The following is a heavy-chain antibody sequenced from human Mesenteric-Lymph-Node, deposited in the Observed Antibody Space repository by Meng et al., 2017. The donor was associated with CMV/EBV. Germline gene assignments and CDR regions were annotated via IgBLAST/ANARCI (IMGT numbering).Heavy chain of an antibody. V-gene: IGHV3-73*01. J-gene: IGHJ6*02. CDR2: IRSKANSYAT. D-gene: IGHD4-11*01. CDR3: TTQGDSNYYYYGMDI. Sequence: GESLKISCAVSGFTFNDYGMSWVRQASGKGLEWVGRIRSKANSYATAYAASLKGRFTISRDDSKNTAYLQMNGLKTEDTAVYYCTTQGDSNYYYYGMDIWGQGTTVTVSS. CDR1: GFTFNDYG.